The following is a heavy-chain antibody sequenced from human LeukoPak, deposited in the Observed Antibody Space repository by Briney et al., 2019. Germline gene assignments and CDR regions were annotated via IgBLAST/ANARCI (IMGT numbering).Heavy chain of an antibody. CDR3: AKDAFWDFWSGYYSYFDY. CDR2: ISGSGGST. CDR1: GFTLSSYA. V-gene: IGHV3-23*01. D-gene: IGHD3-3*01. J-gene: IGHJ4*02. Sequence: PGGSLRLSCEASGFTLSSYAMSWVRQAPGKGLEWVSAISGSGGSTYYADSVKGRFTISRDNSKNTLYLQMNSLRAEDTAVYYCAKDAFWDFWSGYYSYFDYWGQGTLVTVSS.